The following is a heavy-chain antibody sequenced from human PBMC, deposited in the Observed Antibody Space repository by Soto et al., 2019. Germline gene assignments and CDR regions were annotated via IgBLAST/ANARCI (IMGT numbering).Heavy chain of an antibody. Sequence: SETLSLTCTVSGGSISSYYWSWIRQPPGKGLEWIGYIYYSGSTNYNPSLKSRVTISVDTSKNQFSLKLSSVTAADTAVYYCARDISRAVAGPHYFDYWGQGTLVTVSS. CDR1: GGSISSYY. J-gene: IGHJ4*02. V-gene: IGHV4-59*01. CDR2: IYYSGST. D-gene: IGHD6-19*01. CDR3: ARDISRAVAGPHYFDY.